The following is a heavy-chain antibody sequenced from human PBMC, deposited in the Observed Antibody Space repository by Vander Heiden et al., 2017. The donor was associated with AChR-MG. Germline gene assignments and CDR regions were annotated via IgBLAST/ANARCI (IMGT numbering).Heavy chain of an antibody. J-gene: IGHJ4*01. CDR3: AKGRKNWLDCTGGVCYALTN. Sequence: EVQLLESGGGLVQPGGSLRLSCAASGFTFSSYAMSWVRQAPGKGLEWVSAISGSGGSTYYADSVKGRFTISRDNSKNTLYLQMNSLRAEDTAVYYCAKGRKNWLDCTGGVCYALTNWGHGTLVTVSS. CDR2: ISGSGGST. CDR1: GFTFSSYA. D-gene: IGHD2-8*02. V-gene: IGHV3-23*01.